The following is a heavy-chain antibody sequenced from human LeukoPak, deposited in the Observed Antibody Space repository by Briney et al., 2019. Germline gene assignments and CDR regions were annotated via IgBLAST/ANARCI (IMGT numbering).Heavy chain of an antibody. D-gene: IGHD2-2*01. V-gene: IGHV1-58*01. CDR1: GFTFTSSA. CDR2: IVVGSGNT. Sequence: SVKVSCKASGFTFTSSAVQWVRQARGQRLEWIGWIVVGSGNTNYAQKFQSRVTMTEDTSTDTAYMELSSLRSEDTAVYYCATAQWVHCSSTSCHHNWFDPWGQGTLVTVSS. CDR3: ATAQWVHCSSTSCHHNWFDP. J-gene: IGHJ5*02.